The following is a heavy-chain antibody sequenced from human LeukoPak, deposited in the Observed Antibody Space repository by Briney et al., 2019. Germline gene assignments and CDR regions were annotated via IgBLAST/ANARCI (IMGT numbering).Heavy chain of an antibody. CDR3: ARGYYDSSGYYRGAFDI. CDR2: INPNSGGT. CDR1: GYTFTDYF. D-gene: IGHD3-22*01. J-gene: IGHJ3*02. V-gene: IGHV1-2*02. Sequence: ASVKVSCKASGYTFTDYFIHWVRQAPGQGLEWVGWINPNSGGTNYAQKFQGRVTMTRDTSISTAYMELSRLRSDDTAVYYCARGYYDSSGYYRGAFDIWGQGTMVTVSS.